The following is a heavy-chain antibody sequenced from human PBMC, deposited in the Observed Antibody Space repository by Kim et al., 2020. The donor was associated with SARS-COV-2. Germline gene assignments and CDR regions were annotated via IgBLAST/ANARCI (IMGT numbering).Heavy chain of an antibody. V-gene: IGHV3-33*01. D-gene: IGHD6-19*01. CDR2: IWYDGSNK. J-gene: IGHJ6*02. Sequence: GGSLRLSCAASGFTFSSYGMHWVRQAPGKGLEWVAVIWYDGSNKYYADSVKGRFTISRDNSKNTLYLQMNSLRAEDTAVYYCARDLSTPSIAVAFDYYYYGMDVWGQGTKVTVSS. CDR3: ARDLSTPSIAVAFDYYYYGMDV. CDR1: GFTFSSYG.